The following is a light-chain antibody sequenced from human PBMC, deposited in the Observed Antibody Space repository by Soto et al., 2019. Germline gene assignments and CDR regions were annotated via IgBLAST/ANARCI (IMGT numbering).Light chain of an antibody. CDR3: QKYNSAPWT. Sequence: DIQMNQSPSSLSASVGDRVTITCRARQGISNYLAWHQQKPGKVPKLLIYAASTLQSGVPSRFSGSGSGTDFTLTISSLQPEDVATYYCQKYNSAPWTFGQGTKVEIK. CDR1: QGISNY. CDR2: AAS. V-gene: IGKV1-27*01. J-gene: IGKJ1*01.